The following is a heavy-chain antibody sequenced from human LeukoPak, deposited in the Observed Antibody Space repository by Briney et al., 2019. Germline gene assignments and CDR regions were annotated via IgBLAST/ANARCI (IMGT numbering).Heavy chain of an antibody. CDR1: GGSISSYY. CDR3: AREGFGEGVDY. D-gene: IGHD3-10*01. V-gene: IGHV4-59*01. CDR2: IYYSGST. J-gene: IGHJ4*02. Sequence: SETLSLTCTVSGGSISSYYWSWIPQPPGKGLEWIGYIYYSGSTNYNPSLKSRVTISVDTSKNQFSLKLSSVTAADTAVYYCAREGFGEGVDYWGQGTLVTVSS.